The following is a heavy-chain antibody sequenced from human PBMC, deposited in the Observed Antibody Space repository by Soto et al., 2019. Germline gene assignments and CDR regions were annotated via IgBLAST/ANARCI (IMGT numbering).Heavy chain of an antibody. CDR3: AKDVYIVVVPAAVDY. V-gene: IGHV3-23*01. Sequence: GGSLRLSYAASGFTFSSYAMSWVRQAPGKGLEWVSAISGSGGSTYYADSVKGRFTISRDNSKNTLYLQMNSLRAEDTAVYYCAKDVYIVVVPAAVDYWGQGTLVTVSS. D-gene: IGHD2-2*01. J-gene: IGHJ4*02. CDR2: ISGSGGST. CDR1: GFTFSSYA.